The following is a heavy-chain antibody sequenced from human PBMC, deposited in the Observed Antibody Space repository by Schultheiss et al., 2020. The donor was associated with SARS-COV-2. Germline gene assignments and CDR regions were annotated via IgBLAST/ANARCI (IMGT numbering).Heavy chain of an antibody. CDR3: ARWNYSENAGFDS. V-gene: IGHV4-61*08. D-gene: IGHD1-7*01. CDR2: IYHSGST. Sequence: SETLSLTCTVSGASISSGGYYWSWIRQHPGKGLEWIGYIYHSGSTYYNPSLKSRVTISVDRSKNQFSLKLSSVTAADTAVYYCARWNYSENAGFDSWGQGTLVTVSS. J-gene: IGHJ4*02. CDR1: GASISSGGYY.